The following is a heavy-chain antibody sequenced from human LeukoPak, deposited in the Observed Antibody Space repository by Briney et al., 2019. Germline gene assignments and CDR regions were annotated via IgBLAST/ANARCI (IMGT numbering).Heavy chain of an antibody. CDR1: GGSIDSNS. Sequence: LETLSLTCTVSGGSIDSNSWTWTRQPPGKGLEWIGYIYYSGTTNYNPSLKSRVTMSVDMSKNQFSLKLSSVTAADTAVYYCARRSSSWKNWFDPWGQGTLVTVSS. CDR3: ARRSSSWKNWFDP. V-gene: IGHV4-59*01. D-gene: IGHD6-13*01. J-gene: IGHJ5*02. CDR2: IYYSGTT.